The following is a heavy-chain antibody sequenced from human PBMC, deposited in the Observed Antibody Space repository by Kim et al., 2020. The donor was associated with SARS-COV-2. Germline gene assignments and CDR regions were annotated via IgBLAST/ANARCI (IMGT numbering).Heavy chain of an antibody. D-gene: IGHD3-22*01. V-gene: IGHV4-59*01. CDR3: ARVRGYYYDSSGYLDY. J-gene: IGHJ4*02. Sequence: SLKSRVTISVDTSKNQFSLKLSSVTAADTAVYYCARVRGYYYDSSGYLDYWGQGTLVTVSS.